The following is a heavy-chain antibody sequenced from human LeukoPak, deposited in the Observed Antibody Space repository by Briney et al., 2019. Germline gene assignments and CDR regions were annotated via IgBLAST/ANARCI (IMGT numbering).Heavy chain of an antibody. D-gene: IGHD2-15*01. CDR1: GFTFSSNW. J-gene: IGHJ6*03. CDR3: ARDFGYCRGGSCYTRMDV. V-gene: IGHV3-7*01. Sequence: PGGSLRLSCAASGFTFSSNWMSWVRQAPGKGREWVSNIKDDGGEKNYVDSVKGRFIISRDNVKNSLYLQMNSLRDEDTAVYYCARDFGYCRGGSCYTRMDVWGKGTTVTVSS. CDR2: IKDDGGEK.